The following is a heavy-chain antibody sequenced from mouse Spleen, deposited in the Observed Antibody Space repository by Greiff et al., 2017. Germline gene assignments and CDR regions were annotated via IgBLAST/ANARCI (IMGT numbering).Heavy chain of an antibody. CDR2: INPNNGGT. D-gene: IGHD1-1*01. CDR3: ARCLGSSYGVWHFDV. J-gene: IGHJ1*01. CDR1: GYTFTDYN. V-gene: IGHV1-18*01. Sequence: VQLQQSGPELVKPGASVKIPCKASGYTFTDYNMDWVKQSHGKSLEWIGDINPNNGGTIYNQKFKGKATLTVDKSSSTAYMELRSLTSEDTAVYYCARCLGSSYGVWHFDVWGAGTTVTVSS.